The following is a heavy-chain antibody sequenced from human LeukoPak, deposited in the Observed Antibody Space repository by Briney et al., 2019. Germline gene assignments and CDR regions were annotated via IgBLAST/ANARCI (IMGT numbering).Heavy chain of an antibody. CDR2: IYYSGST. V-gene: IGHV4-39*07. D-gene: IGHD3-3*01. J-gene: IGHJ5*02. CDR3: ARDGVFGVVASDWFDP. Sequence: PSETLSLTCTVSGGSISSSSYYWGWIRQPPGKGLEWIGSIYYSGSTYYNPSLKSRVTISVDTSKNQFSLKLSSVTAADTAVYYCARDGVFGVVASDWFDPWGQGTLVTVSS. CDR1: GGSISSSSYY.